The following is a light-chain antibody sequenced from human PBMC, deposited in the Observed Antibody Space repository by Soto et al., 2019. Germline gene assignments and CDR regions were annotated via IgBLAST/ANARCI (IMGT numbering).Light chain of an antibody. V-gene: IGLV1-40*01. CDR1: SSNIGAGYD. J-gene: IGLJ1*01. CDR2: GNS. Sequence: QSVLTQPPSVSGAPGQRVTISCTGSSSNIGAGYDVHWNQQLPGTAPKLLIYGNSNRPXXXXXXXSGSKSGTSASLAITGXXXXXXXXXXXQSYDSSLSGSYVFGTGTKVTVL. CDR3: QSYDSSLSGSYV.